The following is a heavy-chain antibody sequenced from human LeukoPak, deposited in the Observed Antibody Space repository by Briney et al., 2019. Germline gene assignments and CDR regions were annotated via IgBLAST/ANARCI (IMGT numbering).Heavy chain of an antibody. CDR1: GFTFSNYG. J-gene: IGHJ4*02. CDR3: ARDSELKVGGSFDY. Sequence: GRSLRLSCTASGFTFSNYGMHWVGQAPNKGLEWVAIIWYDGSNQYYADSVKGRFTVSRDSSKNTMYLQMNSLRAEDTAVYYCARDSELKVGGSFDYWGQGTLVTVSS. CDR2: IWYDGSNQ. V-gene: IGHV3-33*01. D-gene: IGHD3-16*01.